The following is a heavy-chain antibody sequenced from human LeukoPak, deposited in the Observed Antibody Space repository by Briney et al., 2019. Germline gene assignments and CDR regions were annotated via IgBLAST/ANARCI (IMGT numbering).Heavy chain of an antibody. D-gene: IGHD6-13*01. Sequence: GASVKVSCKAFGYTFTSNYMHWVRQAPGQGPEWMGVISPSGGSTTYAQKFQGRVTITRNTSISTAYMELSSLRSEDTAVYYCARGVGYSSSWYGEWYYYYYMDVWGKGTTVTVSS. CDR2: ISPSGGST. J-gene: IGHJ6*03. CDR3: ARGVGYSSSWYGEWYYYYYMDV. CDR1: GYTFTSNY. V-gene: IGHV1-46*01.